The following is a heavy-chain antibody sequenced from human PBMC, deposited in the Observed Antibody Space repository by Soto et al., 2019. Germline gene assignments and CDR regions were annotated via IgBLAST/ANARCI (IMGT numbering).Heavy chain of an antibody. CDR3: ARDRSSRNYYYYGMDV. V-gene: IGHV3-30-3*01. CDR1: GFTFSSYA. CDR2: ISYDGSNK. Sequence: GGSLRLSCAASGFTFSSYAMHWVRQAPGKGLEWVAVISYDGSNKYYADSVKGRFTISRDNSKNTLYLQMNSLRAEDTAVYYCARDRSSRNYYYYGMDVWGQGTTVTVSS. J-gene: IGHJ6*02. D-gene: IGHD6-13*01.